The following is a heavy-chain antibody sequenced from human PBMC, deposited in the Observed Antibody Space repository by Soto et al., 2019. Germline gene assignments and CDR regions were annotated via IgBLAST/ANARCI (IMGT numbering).Heavy chain of an antibody. CDR2: IYWDDDK. J-gene: IGHJ4*02. V-gene: IGHV2-5*02. D-gene: IGHD6-19*01. CDR3: AHIVVAGLGYYFDY. CDR1: GFSLSSTRMA. Sequence: QITLKESGPTLVKPTQTLTLTCTFSGFSLSSTRMAVGWIRQPPGKALEWLALIYWDDDKRYSPFLKSRLTISKHTSKNQVVLTMFNMDPVDKARYYCAHIVVAGLGYYFDYWGQGTLVTVSS.